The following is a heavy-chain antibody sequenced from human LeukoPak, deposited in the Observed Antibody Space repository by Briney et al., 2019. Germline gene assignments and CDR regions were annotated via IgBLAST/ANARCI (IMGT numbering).Heavy chain of an antibody. J-gene: IGHJ4*02. CDR3: ARHSLLRLGYCSSGSCAIDY. V-gene: IGHV4-59*08. D-gene: IGHD2-15*01. CDR2: IYYSGST. CDR1: GGSISSYY. Sequence: SETLSLTCTVSGGSISSYYWSWIRQPPGKGLEWIGYIYYSGSTNYNPSLKSRVTISVDTSKNQFSLKLSSVTAADTAVYYCARHSLLRLGYCSSGSCAIDYWGQGTLVTVSS.